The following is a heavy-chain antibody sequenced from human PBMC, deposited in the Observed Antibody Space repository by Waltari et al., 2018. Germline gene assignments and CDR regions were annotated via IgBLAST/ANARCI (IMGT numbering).Heavy chain of an antibody. CDR1: GFIISGSA. Sequence: EVQLVESGGGLVQPGGSLKLSCAVSGFIISGSAIHWVRQASGKGLEWVGRIRSKVNSNATEYAASVNGRFTISRDDSKNTAYLQMNSLKTDDTAVYYCNRPVGFSTTDNYWGQGTQVTVSS. CDR2: IRSKVNSNAT. CDR3: NRPVGFSTTDNY. J-gene: IGHJ4*02. V-gene: IGHV3-73*01. D-gene: IGHD1-1*01.